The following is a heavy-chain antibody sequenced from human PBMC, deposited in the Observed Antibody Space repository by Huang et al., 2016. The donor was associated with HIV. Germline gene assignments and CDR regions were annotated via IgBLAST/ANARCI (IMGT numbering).Heavy chain of an antibody. D-gene: IGHD3-10*01. CDR3: ARALLLFGLGSPLDF. J-gene: IGHJ4*02. Sequence: QVQLVQSGAEVKKPGASVKISCKASGYTFTTYHMHWVRQAPGQGLEWMGRINPSGASTRYAQTFQGRGTMTSDMSTSTVYMELSSLTPEGTAVYYCARALLLFGLGSPLDFWGQGSLVTVSS. CDR2: INPSGAST. CDR1: GYTFTTYH. V-gene: IGHV1-46*01.